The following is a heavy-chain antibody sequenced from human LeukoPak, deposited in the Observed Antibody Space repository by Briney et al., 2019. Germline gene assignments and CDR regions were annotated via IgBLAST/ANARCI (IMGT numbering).Heavy chain of an antibody. D-gene: IGHD5-18*01. CDR1: GFTFSSYS. V-gene: IGHV3-21*01. Sequence: GGSLRLSCADSGFTFSSYSMNWVRQAPGKGLEWVSSISSGSKYIYNADSVKGRFTISRDNAKNSLYLQMNSPSADDTAVNYCARALSYSYGSMDFRGQGTLVIVSS. CDR2: ISSGSKYI. J-gene: IGHJ4*02. CDR3: ARALSYSYGSMDF.